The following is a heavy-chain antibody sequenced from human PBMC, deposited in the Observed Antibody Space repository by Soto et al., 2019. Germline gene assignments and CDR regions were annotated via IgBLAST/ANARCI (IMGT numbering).Heavy chain of an antibody. D-gene: IGHD5-12*01. Sequence: PGGSLRLSCAACRFTVSSYAMHWVRKAPGKGLEWVAVISYDGSNKYYADSVKGRFTISRDNSKNTLYLQMNSLRAEDTAVYYCARDSWHPHCYYYGMDVWGQGTTVTVSS. CDR1: RFTVSSYA. CDR3: ARDSWHPHCYYYGMDV. J-gene: IGHJ6*02. CDR2: ISYDGSNK. V-gene: IGHV3-30-3*01.